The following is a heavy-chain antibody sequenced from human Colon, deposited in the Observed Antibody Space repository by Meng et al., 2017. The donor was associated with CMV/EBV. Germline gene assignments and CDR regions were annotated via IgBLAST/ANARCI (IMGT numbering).Heavy chain of an antibody. CDR1: GFNFSDYY. Sequence: GESLKISCAASGFNFSDYYMSWIRQAPGKGLEWVSGISGSGDTTYYADSVKGRITISRDNSRGMLFLDVTSLRADDTAVYYCVTGGYCTGITCAPVYWGQGTLVTVSS. CDR3: VTGGYCTGITCAPVY. D-gene: IGHD2-8*02. J-gene: IGHJ4*02. CDR2: ISGSGDTT. V-gene: IGHV3-23*01.